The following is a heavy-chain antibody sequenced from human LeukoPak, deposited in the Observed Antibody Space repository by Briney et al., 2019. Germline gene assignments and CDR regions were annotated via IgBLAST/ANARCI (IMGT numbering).Heavy chain of an antibody. CDR3: ARTARGAYVRFPNDY. Sequence: PGASLRLSCAASGFTFSSYAMSCVRQAPGKGMGWVSALSDGGGSTYYADSVQGQFSISSNKSENALDLHMDSLRDEDTPVYYCARTARGAYVRFPNDYWGQGTLVTVSS. CDR1: GFTFSSYA. CDR2: LSDGGGST. J-gene: IGHJ4*02. V-gene: IGHV3-23*01. D-gene: IGHD3-10*02.